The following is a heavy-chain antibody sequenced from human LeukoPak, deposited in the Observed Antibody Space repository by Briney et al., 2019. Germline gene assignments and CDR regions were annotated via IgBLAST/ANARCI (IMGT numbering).Heavy chain of an antibody. CDR1: GFTFSSYS. D-gene: IGHD6-13*01. CDR3: ARGSSSSWYGVS. J-gene: IGHJ5*02. CDR2: ISSSSSYI. Sequence: GGSLRLSCAASGFTFSSYSMNWVRQAPGKGLEWVSSISSSSSYIYYADSVKGRFTISRDNAKNSLYLQMNSLRAEDTAVYYCARGSSSSWYGVSWGQGTLVTVSS. V-gene: IGHV3-21*01.